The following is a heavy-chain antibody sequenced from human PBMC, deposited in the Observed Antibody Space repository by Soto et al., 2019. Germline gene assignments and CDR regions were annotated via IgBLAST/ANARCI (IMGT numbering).Heavy chain of an antibody. CDR1: GFTFSNYA. Sequence: XESLLLSCAASGFTFSNYAMNWVRQAPGKGLEWVSTISGRGGSTYYADSVKGRFTISRDNSKNILYLQMNSLRAEDTAVYYCAKATMTLVVIRLDSWGQGTLVTVSS. J-gene: IGHJ4*02. V-gene: IGHV3-23*01. D-gene: IGHD3-22*01. CDR2: ISGRGGST. CDR3: AKATMTLVVIRLDS.